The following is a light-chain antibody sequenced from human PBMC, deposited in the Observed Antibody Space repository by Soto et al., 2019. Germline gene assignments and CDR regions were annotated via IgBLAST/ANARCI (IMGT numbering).Light chain of an antibody. CDR3: QQYGSSPLT. J-gene: IGKJ4*01. Sequence: IVLTQSPGTLSLSPGERATLSCRASQYVSTTFFAWYQQKPGQAPRLLIYGTSNRATGIPDRFSGSGSVTDFTLTISRPEPEDFAVYYCQQYGSSPLTFGGGTRMEIK. CDR1: QYVSTTF. CDR2: GTS. V-gene: IGKV3-20*01.